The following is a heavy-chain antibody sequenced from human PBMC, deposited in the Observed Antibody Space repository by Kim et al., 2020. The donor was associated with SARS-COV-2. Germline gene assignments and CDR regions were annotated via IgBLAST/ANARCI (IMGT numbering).Heavy chain of an antibody. CDR2: IYYSGST. Sequence: SETLSLTCTVSGGSISSYYWSWIRQPPGKGLEWIGYIYYSGSTNYNPSLKSRVTISVDTSKNQFSLKLSSVTAADTAVYYCARGDIAVAGLDYWGQGTLVTVSS. V-gene: IGHV4-59*01. D-gene: IGHD6-19*01. J-gene: IGHJ4*02. CDR1: GGSISSYY. CDR3: ARGDIAVAGLDY.